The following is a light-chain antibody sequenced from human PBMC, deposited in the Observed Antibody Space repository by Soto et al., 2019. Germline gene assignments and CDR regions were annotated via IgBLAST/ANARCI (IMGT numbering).Light chain of an antibody. Sequence: EIVLTQSPGTLSLSPGERGTLSCRASQSVTGNYVAWHQQKPGQAPRLLIYGASSRATGIPDRFSGSGSGTDFTLTISRQEAEDFAVYYCQQYGSTPGTCGQRTKVEIK. CDR2: GAS. V-gene: IGKV3-20*01. J-gene: IGKJ1*01. CDR1: QSVTGNY. CDR3: QQYGSTPGT.